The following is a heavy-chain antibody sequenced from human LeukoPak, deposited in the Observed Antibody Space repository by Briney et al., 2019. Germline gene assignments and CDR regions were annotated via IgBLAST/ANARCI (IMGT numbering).Heavy chain of an antibody. CDR1: GDSVSSNSAA. Sequence: SQTLSLTCAISGDSVSSNSAAWNWIRQSPSRGLEWLGRTYYRSKWYNDYAVSVKSRITINPDTSKNQFSLQLNSVTLEDTAVYYCARDLREYCSSTSCYSNWFDPWGQGTLVTVSS. V-gene: IGHV6-1*01. D-gene: IGHD2-2*01. J-gene: IGHJ5*02. CDR2: TYYRSKWYN. CDR3: ARDLREYCSSTSCYSNWFDP.